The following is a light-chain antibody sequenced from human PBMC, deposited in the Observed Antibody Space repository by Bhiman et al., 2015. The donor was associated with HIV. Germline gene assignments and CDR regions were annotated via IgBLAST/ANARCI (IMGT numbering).Light chain of an antibody. CDR1: ALPKQY. CDR3: QSADSSGTCVV. J-gene: IGLJ2*01. CDR2: KDS. V-gene: IGLV3-25*03. Sequence: SYELTQPPSVSVSPGQTARITCSGDALPKQYAYWYQQKPGQAPVLVMFKDSERPSGIPERFSDSNSGTTVTLTISGVQAEDEADYYCQSADSSGTCVVFGGGTKLTVL.